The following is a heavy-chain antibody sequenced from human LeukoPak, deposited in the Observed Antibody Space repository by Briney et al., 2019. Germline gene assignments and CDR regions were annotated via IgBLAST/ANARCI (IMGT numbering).Heavy chain of an antibody. CDR1: GFTFSSYG. CDR3: ASKAVVPAADLFY. D-gene: IGHD2-2*01. CDR2: IRYDGSNK. J-gene: IGHJ4*01. Sequence: GGSLRLSCAASGFTFSSYGMHWVRQAPGKGLEWVAFIRYDGSNKYYADSVKGRFTISRDNSKNTLYLQMNSLRAEDTAVYYCASKAVVPAADLFYWGXXTLXTVSS. V-gene: IGHV3-30*02.